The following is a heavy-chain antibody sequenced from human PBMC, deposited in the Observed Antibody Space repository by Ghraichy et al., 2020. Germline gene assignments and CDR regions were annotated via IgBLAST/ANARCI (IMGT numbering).Heavy chain of an antibody. CDR2: IDHEGDEI. CDR1: DFPFSNYW. CDR3: ARGTNGGSELTDY. J-gene: IGHJ4*02. V-gene: IGHV3-7*01. Sequence: GGSLRLSCVASDFPFSNYWMSWVRQAPGKGLEWVATIDHEGDEIYYVDSVKGRFTISRDNAKNSLYLQMSSLTAEDTALYYCARGTNGGSELTDYWGQGTLVIVSS. D-gene: IGHD1-26*01.